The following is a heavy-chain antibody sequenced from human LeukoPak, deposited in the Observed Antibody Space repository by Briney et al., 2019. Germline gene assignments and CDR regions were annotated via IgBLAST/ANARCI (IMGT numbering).Heavy chain of an antibody. CDR2: VIPIFGTA. D-gene: IGHD3-10*01. V-gene: IGHV1-69*05. CDR1: GGTFSNYA. CDR3: ARVNYYGSGSYAHYYYYYYMDV. J-gene: IGHJ6*03. Sequence: ASVKVSCKASGGTFSNYAIGWVRQAPGQGLEWMGGVIPIFGTANYAQKFEGRVTITTDESTSTAYMELSSLRSEDTAVYYCARVNYYGSGSYAHYYYYYYMDVWGKGTTVTVSS.